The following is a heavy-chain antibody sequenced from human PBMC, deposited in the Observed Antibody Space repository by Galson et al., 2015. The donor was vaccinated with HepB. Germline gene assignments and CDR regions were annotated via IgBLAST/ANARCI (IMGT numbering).Heavy chain of an antibody. V-gene: IGHV1-69*13. J-gene: IGHJ4*02. Sequence: SVKVSCKASGGTFSTYAISWVRQAPGQGLEWMGGIIPVLGTANYTQKFQGRVTITADESTSTAYMELSSLRSEDTAVYYCASSSPLGIVAAPFDHWGQGTLVTVSS. D-gene: IGHD5-12*01. CDR2: IIPVLGTA. CDR3: ASSSPLGIVAAPFDH. CDR1: GGTFSTYA.